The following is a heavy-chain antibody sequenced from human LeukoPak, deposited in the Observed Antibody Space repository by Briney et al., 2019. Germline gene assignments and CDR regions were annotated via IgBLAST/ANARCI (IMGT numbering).Heavy chain of an antibody. J-gene: IGHJ3*02. CDR1: GDDVSGDTVA. V-gene: IGHV6-1*01. D-gene: IGHD1-7*01. Sequence: PSQTLSLTCAISGDDVSGDTVAWNWIRQSPSRGLEWLGRTYFRSKWYTEYAVSVKSRININPDTSKSLFSLHLQSVTPEDTAVYYCARGNNWNYLRAFDIWGQGTVVTVSS. CDR2: TYFRSKWYT. CDR3: ARGNNWNYLRAFDI.